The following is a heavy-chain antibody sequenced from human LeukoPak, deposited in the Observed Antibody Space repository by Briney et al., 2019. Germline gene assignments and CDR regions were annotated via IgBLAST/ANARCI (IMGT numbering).Heavy chain of an antibody. CDR2: IYSGGST. CDR1: GFTFSSNY. CDR3: ARGIAVAGRDY. Sequence: GGSLRLSCAASGFTFSSNYMSWVRQAPGKGLEWVSVIYSGGSTYYSDSVKGRFTISRDNSKNTLYLQMNSLRAEDTAVYYCARGIAVAGRDYWGQGTLVTVSS. J-gene: IGHJ4*02. D-gene: IGHD6-19*01. V-gene: IGHV3-66*01.